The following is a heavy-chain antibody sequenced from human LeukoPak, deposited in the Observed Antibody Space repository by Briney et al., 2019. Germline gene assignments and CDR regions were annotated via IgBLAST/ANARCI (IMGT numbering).Heavy chain of an antibody. Sequence: SETLSLTFTVSGDSISSHYWTWIRHPPGKGLEWIGYIYNGGSTYYNPSLKSRVSMSVDTSKSQFSLKLSSVTAADTAVYYCARRGGPVSVPFDYWGQGTLVTVSS. CDR2: IYNGGST. V-gene: IGHV4-59*08. D-gene: IGHD6-25*01. CDR3: ARRGGPVSVPFDY. J-gene: IGHJ4*02. CDR1: GDSISSHY.